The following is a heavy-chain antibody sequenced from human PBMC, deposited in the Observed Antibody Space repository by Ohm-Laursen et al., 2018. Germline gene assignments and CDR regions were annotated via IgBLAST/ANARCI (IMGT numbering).Heavy chain of an antibody. Sequence: SLRLSCSASGITFSSYAMSWVRQAPGKGLEWVSGISDSGSRTYYADSAKGRFTISRDNSKSTLFLQMNSLRAEDTAIYYCAKDGPGTSFYWGRGALVTVSS. CDR3: AKDGPGTSFY. V-gene: IGHV3-23*01. J-gene: IGHJ4*02. CDR1: GITFSSYA. D-gene: IGHD1-7*01. CDR2: ISDSGSRT.